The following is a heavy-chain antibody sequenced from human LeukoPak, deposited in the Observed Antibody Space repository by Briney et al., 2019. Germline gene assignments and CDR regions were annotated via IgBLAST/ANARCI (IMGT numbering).Heavy chain of an antibody. CDR2: IRYDGSIK. Sequence: GGSLRLSCAASGFTFSSYCMHWIRQAPGKGLEWVAFIRYDGSIKYYADSVKGRFTISRDNSKDMLYLQMNSLRIEDTAVYYCAKGRTLVGGSTRSYDHWGQGTLVTVSS. J-gene: IGHJ4*02. CDR1: GFTFSSYC. V-gene: IGHV3-30*02. D-gene: IGHD1-26*01. CDR3: AKGRTLVGGSTRSYDH.